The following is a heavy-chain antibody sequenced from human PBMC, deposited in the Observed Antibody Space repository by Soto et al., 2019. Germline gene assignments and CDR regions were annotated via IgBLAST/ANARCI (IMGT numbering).Heavy chain of an antibody. Sequence: TGGSLRLSCAASGFTFSSYAMSWVRQAPGKGLEWVSAISGSGGSTYYADSVKGRFTISRDNSKNTLYLQMNSLRAEDTAVYYCAKVRGYYYYYGMDVWGQGTTVTVSS. J-gene: IGHJ6*02. CDR3: AKVRGYYYYYGMDV. CDR1: GFTFSSYA. V-gene: IGHV3-23*01. CDR2: ISGSGGST.